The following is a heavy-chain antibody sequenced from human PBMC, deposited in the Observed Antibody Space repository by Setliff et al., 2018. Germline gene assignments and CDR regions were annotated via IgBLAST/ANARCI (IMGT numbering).Heavy chain of an antibody. CDR2: IYHSGST. Sequence: PSETLSLTCAVSGDSISSSNWWNWVRQPPGKGLEWIGEIYHSGSTKYNPSLKSRVTISVDKSKNQFSLKLSSVTAADTAVYYCARSWRRIQQIDYWGQGTLVTVSS. V-gene: IGHV4-4*02. J-gene: IGHJ4*02. CDR1: GDSISSSNW. D-gene: IGHD2-15*01. CDR3: ARSWRRIQQIDY.